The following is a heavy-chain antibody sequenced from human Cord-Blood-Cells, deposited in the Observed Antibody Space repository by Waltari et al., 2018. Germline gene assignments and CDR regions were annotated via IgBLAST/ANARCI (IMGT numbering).Heavy chain of an antibody. J-gene: IGHJ1*01. CDR3: ARELGGATTRYFQH. Sequence: QVQLVQSGAEVKKPGASVKVSCKASGYTFTGYYMHWVRQAPGQGLEWMGWNNPHSGGTNEAHKCQGRVTMTRDTSISTAYMELSRLRSDDTAVYYCARELGGATTRYFQHWGQGTLVTVSS. V-gene: IGHV1-2*07. CDR2: NNPHSGGT. CDR1: GYTFTGYY. D-gene: IGHD1-26*01.